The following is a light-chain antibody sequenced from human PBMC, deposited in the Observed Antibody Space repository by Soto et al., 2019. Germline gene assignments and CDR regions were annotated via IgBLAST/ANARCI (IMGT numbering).Light chain of an antibody. CDR2: GAS. V-gene: IGKV3D-15*01. Sequence: EIVLTQSPATLSLSPGERATLSCRASQSVNSYLAWYQHKPGQAPRLLIHGASTRASGVPARFSGSGSGTDFTLTINSLQSEDFAVYYCQHYVNWPLTFGGGTKVDIK. CDR3: QHYVNWPLT. CDR1: QSVNSY. J-gene: IGKJ4*01.